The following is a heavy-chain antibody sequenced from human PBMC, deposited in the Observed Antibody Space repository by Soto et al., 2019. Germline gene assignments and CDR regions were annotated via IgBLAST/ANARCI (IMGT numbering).Heavy chain of an antibody. D-gene: IGHD3-9*01. J-gene: IGHJ5*02. CDR1: GFTFSSYA. V-gene: IGHV3-23*01. Sequence: GGSLRLSWAASGFTFSSYAMSWVHQAPGKGLEWVSAISGSGGSTYYADSVKGRFTISRDNSKNTLYLQMNSLRAEDTAVYYCVIDQGYFDCLSPFDLWGQRTLVT. CDR2: ISGSGGST. CDR3: VIDQGYFDCLSPFDL.